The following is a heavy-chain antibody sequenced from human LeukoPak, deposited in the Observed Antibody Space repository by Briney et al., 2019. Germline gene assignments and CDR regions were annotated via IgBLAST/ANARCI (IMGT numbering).Heavy chain of an antibody. V-gene: IGHV3-33*06. CDR1: GFTFSNYG. CDR2: IWHDGSNK. CDR3: ANNFDY. Sequence: GRSLRLSCAASGFTFSNYGMHWVRQGPGNGLEWVAVIWHDGSNKYYADSVKGRFTISRDNSRHTVYLQMNNLRAEDTAVYYCANNFDYWGRGTLVTVSS. J-gene: IGHJ4*02.